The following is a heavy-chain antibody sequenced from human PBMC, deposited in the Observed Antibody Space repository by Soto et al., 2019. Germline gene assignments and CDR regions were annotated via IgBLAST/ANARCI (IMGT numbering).Heavy chain of an antibody. Sequence: GASVKVSCKASGGTFSSYAISWVRQAPGQGLEWMGGIIPIFGTANYAQKFQGRVTITADESTSTAYMELSSLRSEDTAVYYCARDEIYYYDSSGYYSPIGQPAYYGMDVWGQGTTVTVSS. D-gene: IGHD3-22*01. CDR3: ARDEIYYYDSSGYYSPIGQPAYYGMDV. V-gene: IGHV1-69*13. J-gene: IGHJ6*02. CDR1: GGTFSSYA. CDR2: IIPIFGTA.